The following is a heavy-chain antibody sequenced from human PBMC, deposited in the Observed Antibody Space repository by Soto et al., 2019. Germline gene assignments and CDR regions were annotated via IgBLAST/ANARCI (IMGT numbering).Heavy chain of an antibody. D-gene: IGHD3-22*01. J-gene: IGHJ4*02. V-gene: IGHV1-69*06. Sequence: ASVKVSCKASGYTFTSYGISWVRQAPGQGLEWMGGIIPIFGTANYAQKFQGRVTITADKSTSTAYMELSSLRSEDTAVYYCASTMIVVVPNVFDYWGQGTLVTVSS. CDR1: GYTFTSYG. CDR2: IIPIFGTA. CDR3: ASTMIVVVPNVFDY.